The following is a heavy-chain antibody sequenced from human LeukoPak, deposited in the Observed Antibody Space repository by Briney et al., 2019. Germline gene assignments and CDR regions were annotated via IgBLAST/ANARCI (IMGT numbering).Heavy chain of an antibody. CDR1: GFTFTNFA. CDR3: AKGTAVTPLYYFDY. CDR2: ITGSSGTT. D-gene: IGHD4-17*01. V-gene: IGHV3-23*01. Sequence: GGSLRLSCVASGFTFTNFAMTWVRQPPGKGLEWVSSITGSSGTTYDADSVWGRFTISRDVSKNTLYLQMNGLRAEDTATYYCAKGTAVTPLYYFDYWGQGVLVTVSS. J-gene: IGHJ4*02.